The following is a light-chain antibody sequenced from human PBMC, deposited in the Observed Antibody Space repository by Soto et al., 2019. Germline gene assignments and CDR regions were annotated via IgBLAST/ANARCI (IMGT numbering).Light chain of an antibody. CDR1: QSISFS. V-gene: IGKV1-5*01. Sequence: DIQMTQSPSTLPAFVGDRVTITCRASQSISFSLAWYQQKAGKAPKLLIYAASSLQSGVPSRFSGSGSGTEFTLTISSLQPDDFAAYYCQQYETYPWTF. CDR3: QQYETYPWT. CDR2: AAS. J-gene: IGKJ1*01.